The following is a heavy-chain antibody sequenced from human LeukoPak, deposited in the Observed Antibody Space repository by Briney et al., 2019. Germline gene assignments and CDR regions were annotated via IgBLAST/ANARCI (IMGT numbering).Heavy chain of an antibody. D-gene: IGHD2-2*01. CDR2: ITGSGGDT. J-gene: IGHJ4*02. Sequence: GGSLRLSCEASGFTFSTYGMSWVRQAPGKGLEWVSTITGSGGDTYHAGSVKGRFTISRDNSKNTLYLHMNSLRAGDTAVYYCAKDVPGGEGQLLCAFDSWGQGTLVTVSS. CDR1: GFTFSTYG. CDR3: AKDVPGGEGQLLCAFDS. V-gene: IGHV3-23*01.